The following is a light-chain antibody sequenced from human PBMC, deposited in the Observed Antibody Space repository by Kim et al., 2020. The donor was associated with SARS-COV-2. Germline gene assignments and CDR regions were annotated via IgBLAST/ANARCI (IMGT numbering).Light chain of an antibody. Sequence: EVLLTQSPGTLSLSPGERAILSCRASQSVSSSYLAWYQHKPGQSPRLLIHGASSRATGVPDRFRGGGSGTDLTLTITRLEPEDFAVYYCQQYGRSPTTFGQGTRLEIK. CDR3: QQYGRSPTT. J-gene: IGKJ5*01. V-gene: IGKV3-20*01. CDR2: GAS. CDR1: QSVSSSY.